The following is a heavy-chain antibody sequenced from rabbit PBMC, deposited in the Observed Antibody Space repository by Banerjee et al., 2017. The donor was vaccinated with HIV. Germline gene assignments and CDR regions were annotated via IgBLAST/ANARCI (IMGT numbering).Heavy chain of an antibody. J-gene: IGHJ4*01. CDR3: ARRYPGYGYAACYFNL. CDR1: GLDFSSSYW. Sequence: QEQLEESGGDLVKPGASLTLTCKASGLDFSSSYWICWVRQVPGKGLEWIGCIITGTGITYYPNWAKGRFTISKTSSTTVTLQMTSLTVADTATYFCARRYPGYGYAACYFNLWGPGTLVTV. CDR2: IITGTGIT. V-gene: IGHV1S45*01. D-gene: IGHD6-1*01.